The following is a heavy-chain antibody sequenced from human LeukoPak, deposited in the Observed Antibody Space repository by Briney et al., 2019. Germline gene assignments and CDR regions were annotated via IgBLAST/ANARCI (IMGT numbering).Heavy chain of an antibody. CDR1: GYNFTSYW. D-gene: IGHD6-6*01. Sequence: GESLKISCKGFGYNFTSYWISWVRQMPGKGLEWMGIIYPGDSDTRYSPSFQGQVTISADKSISTAYLQWSSLKASDTAMYYCARCSKYSSSCYYWGQGTLVTVSS. V-gene: IGHV5-51*01. CDR2: IYPGDSDT. J-gene: IGHJ4*02. CDR3: ARCSKYSSSCYY.